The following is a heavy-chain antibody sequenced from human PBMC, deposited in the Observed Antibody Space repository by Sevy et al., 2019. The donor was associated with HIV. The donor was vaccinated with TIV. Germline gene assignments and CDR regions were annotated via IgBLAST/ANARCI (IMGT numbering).Heavy chain of an antibody. D-gene: IGHD3-10*01. V-gene: IGHV3-23*01. CDR1: AFTFSSYA. CDR2: IRGSGGST. Sequence: GESLKISCAASAFTFSSYAMSWVRQAPGKGLEWVSAIRGSGGSTYYADSVKGRFTISRDNSKNTLYLQMNSLRAEDTAVYYCAKALLWFGEFADAFDIWGQGTMVTVSS. J-gene: IGHJ3*02. CDR3: AKALLWFGEFADAFDI.